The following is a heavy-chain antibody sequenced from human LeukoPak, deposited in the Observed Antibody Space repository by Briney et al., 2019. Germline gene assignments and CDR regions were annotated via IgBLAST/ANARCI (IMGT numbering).Heavy chain of an antibody. CDR3: ARVVPYYYYGMDV. J-gene: IGHJ6*02. CDR1: GGSISSSNW. V-gene: IGHV4-4*02. Sequence: SGTLSLTCAVSGGSISSSNWWSWVRQPPGKGLEWIGEIYHSGSTNYNPSLKSRVTISVDKSKNQFSLKLSSVTAADTAVYYCARVVPYYYYGMDVWGQGTTVTVSS. CDR2: IYHSGST. D-gene: IGHD2-8*01.